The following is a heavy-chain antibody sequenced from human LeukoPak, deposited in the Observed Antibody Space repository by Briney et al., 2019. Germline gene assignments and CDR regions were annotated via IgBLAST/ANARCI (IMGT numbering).Heavy chain of an antibody. Sequence: ASVKVSCKASGYTFTSYYMHWVRQAPGQGLEWMGIINPSGGSTSYAQKFQGRVTMTRDTSTTTAYMELSSLRSEDTAVYYCARDPEAFGYNSGWRHFDYWGQGTLVTVSS. CDR3: ARDPEAFGYNSGWRHFDY. V-gene: IGHV1-46*01. D-gene: IGHD5-24*01. J-gene: IGHJ4*02. CDR2: INPSGGST. CDR1: GYTFTSYY.